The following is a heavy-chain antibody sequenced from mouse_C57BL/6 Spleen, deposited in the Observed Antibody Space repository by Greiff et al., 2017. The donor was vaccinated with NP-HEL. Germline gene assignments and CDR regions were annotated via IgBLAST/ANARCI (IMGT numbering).Heavy chain of an antibody. J-gene: IGHJ2*01. Sequence: EVQLQESGPGLVKPSQSLSLTCSVTGYSITSGYYWNWIRQFPGNKLEWMGYISYDGGNNYNPSLKNRSSITRDTSKNQFLLKLNSVTTKDTATKYCARDSGYYGSSYDYWGKGATLSVSS. CDR3: ARDSGYYGSSYDY. CDR2: ISYDGGN. D-gene: IGHD1-1*01. CDR1: GYSITSGYY. V-gene: IGHV3-6*01.